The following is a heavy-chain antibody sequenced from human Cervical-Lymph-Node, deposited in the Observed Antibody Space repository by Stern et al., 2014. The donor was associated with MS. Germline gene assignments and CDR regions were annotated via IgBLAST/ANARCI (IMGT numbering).Heavy chain of an antibody. CDR3: ARQRYFDY. CDR1: GYTFTSYW. Sequence: VQLVESGPEVKRPGESLKISCQASGYTFTSYWIGWVRQMPGKGLEWIAIIFPGGSDIRYSPSSQGQVPISADKSSSTASLQWNNLQASDTAIYYCARQRYFDYWGQGTLVTVSS. J-gene: IGHJ4*02. CDR2: IFPGGSDI. V-gene: IGHV5-51*01.